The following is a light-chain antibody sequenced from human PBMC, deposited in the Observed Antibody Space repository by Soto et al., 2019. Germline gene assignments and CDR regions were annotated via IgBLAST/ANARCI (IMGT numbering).Light chain of an antibody. CDR1: SNDFGGYNY. CDR3: ASYTYTSPYV. CDR2: DDS. V-gene: IGLV2-14*03. J-gene: IGLJ1*01. Sequence: QSVLAQPASVSGSPGQSITISCAGISNDFGGYNYVSWYQQHPGRVPKLLIYDDSNRPSGASNRFSGSKSGNTASLTISGLQAEDEADYYCASYTYTSPYVFGIGTKVTVL.